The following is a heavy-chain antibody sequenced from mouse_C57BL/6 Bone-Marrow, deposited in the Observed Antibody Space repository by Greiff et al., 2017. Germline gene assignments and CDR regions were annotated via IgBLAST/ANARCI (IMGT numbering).Heavy chain of an antibody. CDR2: IDPEIGDT. V-gene: IGHV14-4*01. CDR3: ASVDGNYFDF. Sequence: EVQLQQSGAELVRPGASVKLSCTASGFNIKDDYIHWVKQRPEQGLEWIGWIDPEIGDTEYASKFQGKATIPSDTSSNTAYLQLRSLTSEDTAVYYCASVDGNYFDFWGQGTPLTVAA. CDR1: GFNIKDDY. J-gene: IGHJ2*01. D-gene: IGHD2-3*01.